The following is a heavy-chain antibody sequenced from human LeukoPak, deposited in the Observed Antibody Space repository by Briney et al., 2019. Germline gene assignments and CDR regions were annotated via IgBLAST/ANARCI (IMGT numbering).Heavy chain of an antibody. Sequence: GASVKVSCKASGYTFTSYAMNWVRQAPGQGLEWMGWINTNTGNPTYAQGFTGRFVFSLDTSVSTAYLQISSLKAEDTAVYYCARGGRGLRGYSYGYGDYWGQGTLVTVSS. CDR2: INTNTGNP. D-gene: IGHD5-18*01. CDR3: ARGGRGLRGYSYGYGDY. V-gene: IGHV7-4-1*02. J-gene: IGHJ4*02. CDR1: GYTFTSYA.